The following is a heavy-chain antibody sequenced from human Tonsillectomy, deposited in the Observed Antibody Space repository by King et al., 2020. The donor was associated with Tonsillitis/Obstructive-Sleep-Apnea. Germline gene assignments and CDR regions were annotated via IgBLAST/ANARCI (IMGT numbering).Heavy chain of an antibody. Sequence: VQLVESGGGLVQPGRSLRLSCAASGFTFDDHAMHWVRQAPGKGLEWVSGISWNSGSIVYADSVKGRFTISRDNAKNSLYLQMNSLRVEDTAFYYCAKGPYSNYVGGVDSWGQGTLVTVSS. CDR3: AKGPYSNYVGGVDS. CDR1: GFTFDDHA. V-gene: IGHV3-9*01. J-gene: IGHJ5*01. D-gene: IGHD4-11*01. CDR2: ISWNSGSI.